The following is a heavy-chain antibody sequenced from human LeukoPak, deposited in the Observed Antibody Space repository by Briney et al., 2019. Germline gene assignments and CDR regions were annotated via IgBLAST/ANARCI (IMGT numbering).Heavy chain of an antibody. Sequence: SSETLSLTCTVSGGSISSYYWSWIRQPPGKGLEWIGYIYYSGSTNYNPSLKSRVTISVDTSKNQFSLKLSSVTAADTAVYYCARIRTWYSSSWLASYYYYYMDVWGKGTTVTISS. CDR2: IYYSGST. J-gene: IGHJ6*03. CDR1: GGSISSYY. CDR3: ARIRTWYSSSWLASYYYYYMDV. D-gene: IGHD6-13*01. V-gene: IGHV4-59*01.